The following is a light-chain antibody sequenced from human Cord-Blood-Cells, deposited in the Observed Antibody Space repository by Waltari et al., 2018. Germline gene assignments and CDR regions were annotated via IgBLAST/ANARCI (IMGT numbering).Light chain of an antibody. J-gene: IGLJ1*01. V-gene: IGLV3-25*02. Sequence: SYELTQPPSVSVSPGQTARITCSGDALPKQYAYWYQQKPGQAPVLVIYKDSGRPSGIPERFSGSSSGTTVTLTISGVQAEEEADYYCQSADSSGTYYVFGTGTKVTVL. CDR2: KDS. CDR3: QSADSSGTYYV. CDR1: ALPKQY.